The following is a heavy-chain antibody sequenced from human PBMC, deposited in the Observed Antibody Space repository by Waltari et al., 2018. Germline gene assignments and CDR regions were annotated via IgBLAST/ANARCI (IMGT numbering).Heavy chain of an antibody. CDR2: IYHSGST. V-gene: IGHV4-38-2*02. CDR3: ARVRNSGSSGVFDY. Sequence: QVQLQESGPGLVKPSETLSLTCTVSGYSISSGYYWGWIRQPPGKGLEWIGSIYHSGSTYHNPSLKSRVTISVDTSKNQFSLKLSSVTAADTAVYYCARVRNSGSSGVFDYWGQGTLVTVSS. D-gene: IGHD1-26*01. J-gene: IGHJ4*02. CDR1: GYSISSGYY.